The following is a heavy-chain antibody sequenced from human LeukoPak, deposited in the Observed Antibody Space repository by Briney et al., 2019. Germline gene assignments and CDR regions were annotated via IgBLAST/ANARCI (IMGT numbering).Heavy chain of an antibody. V-gene: IGHV4-59*08. Sequence: PSETLSLTCTVSGGSISSYYWSWIRQPPGKGLEWIGYIYYSGSTNYNPSLKSRVTISVDTSKNQFSLKLSSVTAAETDVYYCASHDWNDERNNWFDPWGQGTLVTVSS. J-gene: IGHJ5*02. D-gene: IGHD1-1*01. CDR3: ASHDWNDERNNWFDP. CDR2: IYYSGST. CDR1: GGSISSYY.